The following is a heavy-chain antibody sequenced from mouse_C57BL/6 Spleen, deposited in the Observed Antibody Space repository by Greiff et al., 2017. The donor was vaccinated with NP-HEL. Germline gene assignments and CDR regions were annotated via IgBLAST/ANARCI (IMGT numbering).Heavy chain of an antibody. CDR1: GYEFSSSW. D-gene: IGHD1-1*01. CDR2: IYPGDGDT. CDR3: ARSAATVPLYYAMDY. V-gene: IGHV1-82*01. Sequence: VQLQQSGPELVKPGASVKISCKASGYEFSSSWMNWVKQRPGKGLEWIGRIYPGDGDTNYNGKFKGKATLTADKSSSTAYMQLSSLTSEDSAVYFCARSAATVPLYYAMDYWGQGTSVTVSS. J-gene: IGHJ4*01.